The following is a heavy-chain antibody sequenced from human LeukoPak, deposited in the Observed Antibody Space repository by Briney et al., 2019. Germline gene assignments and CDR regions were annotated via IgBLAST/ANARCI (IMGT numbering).Heavy chain of an antibody. CDR3: AREASAARRKPLDY. J-gene: IGHJ4*02. CDR1: GYTFTSYD. Sequence: ASVKVSCKASGYTFTSYDINWVRQATGQGLAWMGWMNPNSGNTGYSQKFQGRVTMTRNTSISTAYMELSSLRSEDTAVYYCAREASAARRKPLDYWGQGTLVTVSS. CDR2: MNPNSGNT. V-gene: IGHV1-8*01. D-gene: IGHD6-6*01.